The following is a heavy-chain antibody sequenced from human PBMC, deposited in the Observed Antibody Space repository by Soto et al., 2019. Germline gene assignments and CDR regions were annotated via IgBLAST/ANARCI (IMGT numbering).Heavy chain of an antibody. J-gene: IGHJ4*02. CDR3: AGRLTTAASLDY. V-gene: IGHV3-53*01. CDR2: VHGGGST. D-gene: IGHD3-16*01. Sequence: VQLVESGGGLIQPGGSLRLSCAASGFTVSNNHMTWVRQAAGKGLELVSFVHGGGSTSYADSVKGRFTISRDNSKNTLYLQMDSPRAEDTAIYYCAGRLTTAASLDYWGRGTLVTVSS. CDR1: GFTVSNNH.